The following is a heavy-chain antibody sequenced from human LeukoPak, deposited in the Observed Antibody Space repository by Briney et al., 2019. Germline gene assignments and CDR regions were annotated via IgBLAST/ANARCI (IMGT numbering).Heavy chain of an antibody. V-gene: IGHV3-48*01. Sequence: PGGSLRLXCAASGFTFRSYGMNWVRQAPGKGPESVSYISSRSTTMYYADSVRGRFTISRDNAKNSLYLEMNSLRPEDTAVYYCARYSRGVGAASDYWGQGTLVTVSS. D-gene: IGHD2-15*01. J-gene: IGHJ4*02. CDR3: ARYSRGVGAASDY. CDR1: GFTFRSYG. CDR2: ISSRSTTM.